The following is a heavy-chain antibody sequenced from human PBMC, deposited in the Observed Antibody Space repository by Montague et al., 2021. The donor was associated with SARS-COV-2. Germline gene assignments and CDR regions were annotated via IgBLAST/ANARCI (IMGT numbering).Heavy chain of an antibody. CDR2: IYRSGST. CDR3: ARRGNYRLDS. CDR1: GYSISSGYN. D-gene: IGHD1-26*01. J-gene: IGHJ4*02. Sequence: SETLSLTCTVSGYSISSGYNWGWIRQAPGKGLEWIGFIYRSGSTYYDPSLRSRVTISLDTSKNHFSLTLRSVTAADTAVYYCARRGNYRLDSWGQGILVTVSS. V-gene: IGHV4-38-2*02.